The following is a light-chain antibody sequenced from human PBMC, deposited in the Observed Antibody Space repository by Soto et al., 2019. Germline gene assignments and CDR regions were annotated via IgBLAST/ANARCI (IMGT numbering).Light chain of an antibody. CDR1: SSNIGAGYD. V-gene: IGLV1-40*01. J-gene: IGLJ2*01. Sequence: QSVLTQPPSVSGAPGQRVTISCTGSSSNIGAGYDVHWCQQLPGTAPKLLIYGNSNRPSGVPDRFSGSKSGTSASLAITGLQAEDEADYYCQSYDSSLSVLVVFGGGTKLTVL. CDR2: GNS. CDR3: QSYDSSLSVLVV.